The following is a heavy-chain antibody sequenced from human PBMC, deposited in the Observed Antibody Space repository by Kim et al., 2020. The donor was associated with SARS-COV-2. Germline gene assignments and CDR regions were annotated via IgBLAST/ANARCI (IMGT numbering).Heavy chain of an antibody. J-gene: IGHJ4*02. CDR2: IYHSGST. CDR3: ARVDILTGSTCLDY. CDR1: GGSISSSNW. Sequence: SETLSLTCAVSGGSISSSNWWSWVRQPPGKGLEWIGEIYHSGSTNYNPSLKSRVTISVDKSKNQFSLKLSSVTAADTAVYYCARVDILTGSTCLDYWGQGTLGTVSS. D-gene: IGHD3-9*01. V-gene: IGHV4-4*02.